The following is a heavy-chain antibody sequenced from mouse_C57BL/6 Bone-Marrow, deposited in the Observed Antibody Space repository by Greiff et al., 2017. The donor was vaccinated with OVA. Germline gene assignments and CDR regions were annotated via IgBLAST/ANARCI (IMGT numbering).Heavy chain of an antibody. CDR1: GFNIKDYY. Sequence: EVKVVESGAELVKPGASVKLSCTASGFNIKDYYMHWVKQRTEQGLEWIGRIDPEDGETKYAPKFQGKATITADTSSNTAYLQLSSLTSEDTAVYYCARSGSSHWYFDVWGTGTTVTVSS. D-gene: IGHD1-1*01. V-gene: IGHV14-2*01. J-gene: IGHJ1*03. CDR3: ARSGSSHWYFDV. CDR2: IDPEDGET.